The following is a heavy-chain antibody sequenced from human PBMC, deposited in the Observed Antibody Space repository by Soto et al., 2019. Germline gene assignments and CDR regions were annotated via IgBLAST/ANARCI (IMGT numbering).Heavy chain of an antibody. V-gene: IGHV3-23*01. CDR3: ATLYCSSTSCLLFDY. D-gene: IGHD2-2*01. J-gene: IGHJ4*02. CDR2: ISGNGGST. CDR1: GFTFSSYA. Sequence: PGGSLRLSCAASGFTFSSYAMSWVRQAPGKGLEWVSAISGNGGSTYYADSVKGRFTISRDNSKNTLYLQMNSLRAEDTAVYYCATLYCSSTSCLLFDYWGQGPLVTVSS.